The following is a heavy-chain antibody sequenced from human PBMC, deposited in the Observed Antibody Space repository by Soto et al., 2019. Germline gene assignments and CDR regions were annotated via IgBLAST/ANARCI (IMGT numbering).Heavy chain of an antibody. CDR3: AREGLRFLEWSRGMDV. Sequence: GGSLRLSCAASGFTFSSYGMHWVRQAPGKGLEWVAVIWYDGSNKYYADSVKGRFTISRDNSKNTLYLQMNSLRAEDTAVYYCAREGLRFLEWSRGMDVWGQGTTVTVSS. V-gene: IGHV3-33*01. CDR2: IWYDGSNK. CDR1: GFTFSSYG. D-gene: IGHD3-3*01. J-gene: IGHJ6*02.